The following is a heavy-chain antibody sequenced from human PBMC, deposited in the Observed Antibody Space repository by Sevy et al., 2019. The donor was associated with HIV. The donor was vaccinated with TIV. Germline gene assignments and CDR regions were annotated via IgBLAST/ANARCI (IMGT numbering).Heavy chain of an antibody. Sequence: KQSQTLSLTCAISGDSVSSNSAAWNWIRQSPSRGLEWLGRTYYRSKWYNDYAVSVKSRITINPDTSKNQFSLQLNSVTPEDTAVYYCARNPPYCSSTSCHFDYWGQGTLSPSPQ. J-gene: IGHJ4*02. CDR3: ARNPPYCSSTSCHFDY. D-gene: IGHD2-2*01. CDR2: TYYRSKWYN. CDR1: GDSVSSNSAA. V-gene: IGHV6-1*01.